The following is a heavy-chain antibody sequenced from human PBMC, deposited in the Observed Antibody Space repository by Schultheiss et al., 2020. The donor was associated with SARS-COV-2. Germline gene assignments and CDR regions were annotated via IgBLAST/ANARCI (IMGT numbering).Heavy chain of an antibody. CDR1: GFTFSSYA. J-gene: IGHJ5*02. CDR3: ARERGYCSSTSCYDP. CDR2: ISGSGGST. V-gene: IGHV3-23*01. D-gene: IGHD2-2*01. Sequence: GGSLRLSCAASGFTFSSYAMSWVRQAPGKGLEWVSAISGSGGSTYYADSVKGRFTISRDNSKNTLYLQMNSLRAEDTAVYYCARERGYCSSTSCYDPWGQGTLVTVSS.